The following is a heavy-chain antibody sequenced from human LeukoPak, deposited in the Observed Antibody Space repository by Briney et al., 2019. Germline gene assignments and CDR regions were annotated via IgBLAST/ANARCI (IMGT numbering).Heavy chain of an antibody. Sequence: PVKVSCKASGGTFSSYVISWVRQAPGKGLEWMGGIIPIFGTANYAQKFQGRVTITADESTSTAYMELSSLRSEDTAVYYCARALLRYCSGTSCYWFDPWGQGTLVTVSS. V-gene: IGHV1-69*13. J-gene: IGHJ5*02. CDR1: GGTFSSYV. D-gene: IGHD2-2*01. CDR2: IIPIFGTA. CDR3: ARALLRYCSGTSCYWFDP.